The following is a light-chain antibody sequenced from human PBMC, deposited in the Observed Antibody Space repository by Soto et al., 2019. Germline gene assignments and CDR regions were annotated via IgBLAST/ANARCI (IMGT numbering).Light chain of an antibody. CDR2: GAS. CDR1: QDIRNY. J-gene: IGKJ5*01. Sequence: IQMPQSPSSLSASVGDRVTITCQASQDIRNYLNWYQQKPGKAPKLLIYGASNFETGVPSRFSGSGSGTDFTFTISSLQPEDIATYYCQQYDNLPFTFGQGTRLEIK. V-gene: IGKV1-33*01. CDR3: QQYDNLPFT.